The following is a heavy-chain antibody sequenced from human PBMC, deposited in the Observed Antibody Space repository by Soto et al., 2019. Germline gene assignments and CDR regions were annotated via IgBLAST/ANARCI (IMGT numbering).Heavy chain of an antibody. CDR1: GFTFSSYS. V-gene: IGHV3-21*01. CDR3: ARPGYGSGSYYDY. Sequence: GGSLRLSCAASGFTFSSYSMNWVRQAPGKGLEWVSSISSSSSYIYYADSVKGRITISRDNAKNSLYLQMNSLRAEDTAVDYCARPGYGSGSYYDYWGQGTLVTVSS. D-gene: IGHD3-10*01. CDR2: ISSSSSYI. J-gene: IGHJ4*02.